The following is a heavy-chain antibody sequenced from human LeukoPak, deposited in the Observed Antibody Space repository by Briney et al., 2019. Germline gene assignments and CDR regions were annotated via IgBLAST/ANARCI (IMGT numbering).Heavy chain of an antibody. CDR1: GFTFSSYG. V-gene: IGHV3-30*18. CDR3: AKDVGYDYRSHYYYYGMDV. D-gene: IGHD4-11*01. Sequence: GGSLRLSCAASGFTFSSYGMHWVRQAPGKGLEWVAVISYDGSNKYYADSVKGRFTISRDNSKNTLYLQMNSLRAEDTAVYYCAKDVGYDYRSHYYYYGMDVWGQGTTVTVSS. CDR2: ISYDGSNK. J-gene: IGHJ6*02.